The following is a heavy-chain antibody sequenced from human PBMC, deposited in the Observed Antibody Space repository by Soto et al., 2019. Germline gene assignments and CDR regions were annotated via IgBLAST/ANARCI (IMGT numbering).Heavy chain of an antibody. D-gene: IGHD3-3*01. Sequence: GASVKVSCKASGGTFSTYAISWVRRAPGQGLEWMGGIIPIFGTAKYAQKFQGRVTITADESTSTAYMELSSLRSEDTAVYYCAREIFGVIISGGRDAFDIWGQGTMVTVSS. CDR1: GGTFSTYA. V-gene: IGHV1-69*13. CDR2: IIPIFGTA. CDR3: AREIFGVIISGGRDAFDI. J-gene: IGHJ3*02.